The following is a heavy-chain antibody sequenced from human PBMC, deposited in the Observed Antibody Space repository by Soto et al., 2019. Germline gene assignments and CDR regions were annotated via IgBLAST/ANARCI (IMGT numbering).Heavy chain of an antibody. CDR3: ASQGLYYYGLDG. CDR1: GFTFSSYW. CDR2: INSDGSST. J-gene: IGHJ6*02. V-gene: IGHV3-74*01. Sequence: GGSLRLSCAASGFTFSSYWMHWVRQAPGKGLVWVSRINSDGSSTSYADSVKGRFTISRDNAKNTLYLQMNSLRAEDTAVYYWASQGLYYYGLDGWGQGTTVTVS.